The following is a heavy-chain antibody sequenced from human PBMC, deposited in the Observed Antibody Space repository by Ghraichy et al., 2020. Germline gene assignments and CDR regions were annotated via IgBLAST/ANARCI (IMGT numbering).Heavy chain of an antibody. V-gene: IGHV3-23*01. CDR2: ISGSGGST. CDR3: VKPRRDGYKSYYFDY. CDR1: GFTFSSYA. J-gene: IGHJ4*02. Sequence: GGSLRLSCAASGFTFSSYAMSWVRQAPGKGLEWVSAISGSGGSTYYADSVKGRFTISRDNSKNTLYLQMNSLRAEDTAVYYCVKPRRDGYKSYYFDYWGQGTLVTVSS. D-gene: IGHD5-24*01.